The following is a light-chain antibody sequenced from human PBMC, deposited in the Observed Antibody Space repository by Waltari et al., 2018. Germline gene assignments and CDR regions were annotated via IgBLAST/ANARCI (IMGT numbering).Light chain of an antibody. J-gene: IGKJ1*01. CDR2: KIS. Sequence: DIVMTQTPLSSPVTLGQAASISCRSSQGLLHSNGNTYLSWLHQRPGQPPRLLIYKISNRVSGVPDRFSGSGTGTDFTLRISRLEAEDVGVYYCMQATQFPRTFGQGTKVEIK. CDR3: MQATQFPRT. CDR1: QGLLHSNGNTY. V-gene: IGKV2-24*01.